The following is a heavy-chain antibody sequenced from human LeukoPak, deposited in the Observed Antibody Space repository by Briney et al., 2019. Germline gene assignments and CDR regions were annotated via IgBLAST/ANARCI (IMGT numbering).Heavy chain of an antibody. V-gene: IGHV4-31*03. J-gene: IGHJ4*02. CDR2: IYYSGST. D-gene: IGHD2/OR15-2a*01. CDR1: GGSISSGDYY. CDR3: ASSRPRGYFDY. Sequence: PSQTLSLTCTVSGGSISSGDYYWSWIRQHPGKGLEWIGYIYYSGSTYYNPSLKSRVTISVDTSKNQFSLKLSSVTAADTAVYYCASSRPRGYFDYWGQGTLVTVSS.